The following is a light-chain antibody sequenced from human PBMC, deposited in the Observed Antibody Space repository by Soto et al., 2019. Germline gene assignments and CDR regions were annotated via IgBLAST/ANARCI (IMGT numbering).Light chain of an antibody. Sequence: DIVLTQSPGTLSVSPGESVTLSCRASQSVGSSFLGWYQQKPVQAPRLVLYAAYRRATGIPNRFSGSGSGTDFTLTISRLEPEDFAVYYCQKHGTSPLYTFGQGTKLEIK. CDR2: AAY. J-gene: IGKJ2*01. CDR3: QKHGTSPLYT. V-gene: IGKV3-20*01. CDR1: QSVGSSF.